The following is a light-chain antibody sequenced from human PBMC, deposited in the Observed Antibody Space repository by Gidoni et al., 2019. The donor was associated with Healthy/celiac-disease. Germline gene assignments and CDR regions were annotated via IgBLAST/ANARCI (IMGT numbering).Light chain of an antibody. CDR2: AAS. CDR1: QSISSY. Sequence: DIQLTQSPASLSASVGDRVTITCLASQSISSYLNWYQQKPGKAPKLLIYAASSLQSGVPSRFSGSGSGTDFTLTISSLQPEDFATYYCQQSYSTPPRTFXGXTKVEIK. J-gene: IGKJ4*01. CDR3: QQSYSTPPRT. V-gene: IGKV1-39*01.